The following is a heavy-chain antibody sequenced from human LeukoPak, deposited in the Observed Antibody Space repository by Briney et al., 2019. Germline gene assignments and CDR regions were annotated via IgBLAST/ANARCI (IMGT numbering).Heavy chain of an antibody. J-gene: IGHJ5*02. V-gene: IGHV4-31*03. CDR3: ANYGSGSYRFDP. D-gene: IGHD3-10*01. CDR2: IYYSGST. Sequence: PSQTLSLTCTVTGGSISSGGYYWSWIRQHPGKGLEWIGYIYYSGSTYYNPSLKSRVTISVDTSKNQFSLKLSSVTAADTAVYYCANYGSGSYRFDPWGQGTLVTVSS. CDR1: GGSISSGGYY.